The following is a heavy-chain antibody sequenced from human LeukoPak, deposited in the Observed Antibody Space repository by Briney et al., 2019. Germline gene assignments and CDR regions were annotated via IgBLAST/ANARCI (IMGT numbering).Heavy chain of an antibody. CDR1: GFTFSSYE. CDR2: ISSSGSTI. D-gene: IGHD1-26*01. CDR3: ARALGGSYSPDAFDI. V-gene: IGHV3-48*03. Sequence: GGSLRLSCAASGFTFSSYEMNWVRQAPGKGLEWVSYISSSGSTIYYADSVKGRFTISRDNAKNSLYLQMNGLRAEDTAVYCCARALGGSYSPDAFDIWGQGTMVTVSS. J-gene: IGHJ3*02.